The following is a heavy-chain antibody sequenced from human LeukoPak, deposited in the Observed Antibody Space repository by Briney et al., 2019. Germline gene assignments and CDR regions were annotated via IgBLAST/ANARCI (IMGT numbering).Heavy chain of an antibody. J-gene: IGHJ3*02. CDR3: AKEGQQQDSSDAFDI. CDR2: ISSSSSYI. D-gene: IGHD6-13*01. V-gene: IGHV3-21*01. Sequence: GRPLRLSCAASGFTFSSYSMNWVRQAPGKGLEWVSSISSSSSYIYYADSVKGRFTISRDNAKNSLYLQMNSLRAEDTAVYYCAKEGQQQDSSDAFDIWGQGTMVTVSS. CDR1: GFTFSSYS.